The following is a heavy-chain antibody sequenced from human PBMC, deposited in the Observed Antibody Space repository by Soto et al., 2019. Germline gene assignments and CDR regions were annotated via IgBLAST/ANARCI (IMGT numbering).Heavy chain of an antibody. V-gene: IGHV6-1*01. J-gene: IGHJ4*01. CDR1: GDSVSSNSAG. D-gene: IGHD1-26*01. Sequence: SQTLSLTCAITGDSVSSNSAGWSWVRQSPSRCLEWLGRTYYRSKWYYEYAVSVRGRITINPDTSKNQYSLQLNSVAPEDTAVYFCARGEQYSGSIFDYWGQGTLVTVSS. CDR3: ARGEQYSGSIFDY. CDR2: TYYRSKWYY.